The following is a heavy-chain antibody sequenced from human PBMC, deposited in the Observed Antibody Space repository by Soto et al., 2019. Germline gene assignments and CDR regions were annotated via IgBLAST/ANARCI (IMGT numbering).Heavy chain of an antibody. D-gene: IGHD2-15*01. V-gene: IGHV4-34*01. CDR2: IHHSGST. Sequence: PSETLSLTRAACGGSFSVYYGSWIRQPPKKGLEWIGEIHHSGSTNYNPSLMSRVTISVDTSKNQFSVKLSSVTAADTAVYYCGSRRYCSGGSCYSMVRFDPWGQGTLVIVSS. CDR1: GGSFSVYY. CDR3: GSRRYCSGGSCYSMVRFDP. J-gene: IGHJ5*02.